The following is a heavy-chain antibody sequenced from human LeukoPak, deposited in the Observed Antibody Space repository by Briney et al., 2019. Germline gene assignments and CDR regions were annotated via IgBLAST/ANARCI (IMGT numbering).Heavy chain of an antibody. CDR1: GFTFSSYA. V-gene: IGHV3-53*01. J-gene: IGHJ3*02. D-gene: IGHD5-24*01. CDR3: ARWGMATVADAFDI. CDR2: IYSGGST. Sequence: GGSLRLSCAASGFTFSSYAMSWVRQAPGKGLEWVSVIYSGGSTYYADSVKGRFTISRDNSKNTLYLQVNSLRAEDTAVYYCARWGMATVADAFDIWGQGTMVTVSS.